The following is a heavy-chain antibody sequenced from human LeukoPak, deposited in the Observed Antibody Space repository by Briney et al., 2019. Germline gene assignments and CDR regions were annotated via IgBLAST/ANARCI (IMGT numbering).Heavy chain of an antibody. V-gene: IGHV4-30-4*08. J-gene: IGHJ4*02. CDR2: IYYSGST. Sequence: SETLSLTCTVSGGSISSGDYYWSWIRQPPGKGLEWIGYIYYSGSTYYNPSLKSRVTISVDTSKNQFSLKLSPVTAADTAVYYCARDKCSSTSCYFDYWGQGTLVTVSS. D-gene: IGHD2-2*01. CDR1: GGSISSGDYY. CDR3: ARDKCSSTSCYFDY.